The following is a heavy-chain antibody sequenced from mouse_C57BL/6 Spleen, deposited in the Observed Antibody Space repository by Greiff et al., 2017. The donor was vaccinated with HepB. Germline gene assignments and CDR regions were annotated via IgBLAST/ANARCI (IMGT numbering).Heavy chain of an antibody. CDR2: FYPGSGSI. J-gene: IGHJ1*03. CDR1: GYTFTEYT. Sequence: VQRVESGAELVKPGASVKLSCKASGYTFTEYTIHWVKQRSGQGLEWIGWFYPGSGSIKYNEKFKDKATLTADKSSSTVYMELSRLTSEDSAVYFCARHEVGNYPYWYFDVWGTGTTVTVSS. V-gene: IGHV1-62-2*01. CDR3: ARHEVGNYPYWYFDV. D-gene: IGHD2-1*01.